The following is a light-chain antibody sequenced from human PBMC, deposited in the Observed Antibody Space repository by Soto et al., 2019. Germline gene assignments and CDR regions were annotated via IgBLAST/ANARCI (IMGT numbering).Light chain of an antibody. J-gene: IGKJ3*01. V-gene: IGKV4-1*01. CDR3: QQYFRSPLFT. CDR2: WAS. CDR1: QTLLYTSNNRNY. Sequence: DIVMTQSPDSLAVSLGERATINCRSSQTLLYTSNNRNYLAWYQHKSGQPPKMIIFWASTRESGVPDRFSGSGSGTNFTLTINNLQPEDVAIYYCQQYFRSPLFTFGPGTRVDIK.